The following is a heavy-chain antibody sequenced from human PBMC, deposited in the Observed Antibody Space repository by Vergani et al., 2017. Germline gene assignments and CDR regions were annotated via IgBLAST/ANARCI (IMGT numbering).Heavy chain of an antibody. J-gene: IGHJ4*02. Sequence: QLQLQESGPGLVKPSETLSLTCTVSGGSISSSSYYWGWIRQPPGKGLEWIGSIYYSGSTYYNPSLKSRVTISVDTSKNQFSLKLSSGTAADTAVYYCASLSGVYDYVWGSYRYYFDYWGQGTLVTVSS. CDR1: GGSISSSSYY. V-gene: IGHV4-39*01. CDR2: IYYSGST. CDR3: ASLSGVYDYVWGSYRYYFDY. D-gene: IGHD3-16*02.